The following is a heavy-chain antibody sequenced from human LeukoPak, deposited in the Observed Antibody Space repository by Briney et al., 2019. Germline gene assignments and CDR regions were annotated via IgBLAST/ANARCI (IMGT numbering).Heavy chain of an antibody. Sequence: GGSLRLSCEASGFTFKKYWMNWVRQVPGKGLECLASIKEDGSETYYADSVKGRFTISRDTPKNLLFLQINSLRVEDTAVYYCARETPRRGETRDGYRWGQGTLVTVSS. V-gene: IGHV3-7*01. CDR1: GFTFKKYW. CDR3: ARETPRRGETRDGYR. D-gene: IGHD5-24*01. CDR2: IKEDGSET. J-gene: IGHJ4*02.